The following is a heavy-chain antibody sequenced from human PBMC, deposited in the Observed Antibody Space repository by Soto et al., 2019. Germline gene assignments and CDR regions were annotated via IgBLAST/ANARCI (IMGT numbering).Heavy chain of an antibody. Sequence: PSETLSLTCTFSGTSISYSYCSLIRAPPGKRLEWIGYIHYSGSTNYNHSLQSRVTITVDASKNQFSLKLSTVTAADTAVYYCARRIGDPFDSWGKGTLVTV. V-gene: IGHV4-59*01. J-gene: IGHJ4*02. CDR2: IHYSGST. CDR1: GTSISYSY. CDR3: ARRIGDPFDS.